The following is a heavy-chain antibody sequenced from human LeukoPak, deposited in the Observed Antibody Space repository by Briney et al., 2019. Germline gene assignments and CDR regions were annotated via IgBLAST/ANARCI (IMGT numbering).Heavy chain of an antibody. J-gene: IGHJ4*02. CDR2: IRQDGSEK. D-gene: IGHD3-3*01. Sequence: GGSLRLSCAASGFTFSSYWMSWVRQAPGKGLEWVANIRQDGSEKYYVDSVKGRFTISRDNAKNSRYLQMNSLRAEDTAVYYCAREFLEWSFDYWGQGTLVTVSS. V-gene: IGHV3-7*01. CDR3: AREFLEWSFDY. CDR1: GFTFSSYW.